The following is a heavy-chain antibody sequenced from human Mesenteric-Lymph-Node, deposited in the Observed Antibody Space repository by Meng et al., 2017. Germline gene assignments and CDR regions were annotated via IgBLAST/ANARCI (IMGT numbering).Heavy chain of an antibody. Sequence: EVQLVESGGGLVQPGGSLRLACAASGFTFSSYWMHWVRQAPGKGLVWVSRINTDGRSTSYTDSVKGRLTISRDNAKKTLYPQMNSLRAEDTAVYYCVRWDYGVNSGPENWGQGTLVTVSS. CDR3: VRWDYGVNSGPEN. D-gene: IGHD4/OR15-4a*01. V-gene: IGHV3-74*01. CDR2: INTDGRST. CDR1: GFTFSSYW. J-gene: IGHJ4*02.